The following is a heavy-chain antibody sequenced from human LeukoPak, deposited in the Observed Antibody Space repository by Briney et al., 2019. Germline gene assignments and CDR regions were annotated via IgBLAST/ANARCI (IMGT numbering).Heavy chain of an antibody. CDR1: GGSISSYY. D-gene: IGHD1-1*01. V-gene: IGHV4-59*01. Sequence: SETLSLTCTVSGGSISSYYWSWIRQPPGKGLEWIGHIYGSGSTNYNPSLKGRVTLSVDTSKNQFSLKLSSVTAADTAVYYCAREGTSGTHLNWFDPWGQGTLVTVSS. J-gene: IGHJ5*02. CDR3: AREGTSGTHLNWFDP. CDR2: IYGSGST.